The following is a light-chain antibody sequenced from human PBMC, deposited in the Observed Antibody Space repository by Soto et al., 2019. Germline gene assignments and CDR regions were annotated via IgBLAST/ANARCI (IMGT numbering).Light chain of an antibody. CDR1: QSIDNNH. V-gene: IGKV3-20*01. Sequence: EIVLTQSPVTMSLSPGERVTLSCRASQSIDNNHLAWYQQRPGQAPRLLIHGTSNRATGIPDRFSGSGSGTDFTLTVSRLEAEDCAVYLCEYYGTSLTIGGGTKVDIK. J-gene: IGKJ4*01. CDR2: GTS. CDR3: EYYGTSLT.